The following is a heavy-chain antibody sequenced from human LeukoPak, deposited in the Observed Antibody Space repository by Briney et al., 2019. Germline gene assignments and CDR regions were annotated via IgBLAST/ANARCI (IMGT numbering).Heavy chain of an antibody. Sequence: GGSLRLSCAASGFTFSSYGLHWVRQAPGKGLEWVAFIRYDGSNKYYADSVKGRVTISRDNSKNTLYLQMNSLRAEDTAVYYCAKDSTHYRVWDDYDSAGLTYWGQGTLVTVSS. D-gene: IGHD3-22*01. CDR3: AKDSTHYRVWDDYDSAGLTY. CDR2: IRYDGSNK. J-gene: IGHJ4*02. V-gene: IGHV3-30*02. CDR1: GFTFSSYG.